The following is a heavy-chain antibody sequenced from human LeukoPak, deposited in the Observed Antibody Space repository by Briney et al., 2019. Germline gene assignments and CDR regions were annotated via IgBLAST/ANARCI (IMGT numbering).Heavy chain of an antibody. V-gene: IGHV3-21*04. Sequence: GGSLRISCAASGFSYSDHGMNWIRQAPGKGLEWVSSISKSNAFIYYADSVKGRFTISRDNANNSLFLQMNNLRADDTAVYYCAKAYCSSTSCYAQGYYGMDVWGQGTTVTVSS. J-gene: IGHJ6*02. CDR2: ISKSNAFI. CDR3: AKAYCSSTSCYAQGYYGMDV. CDR1: GFSYSDHG. D-gene: IGHD2-2*01.